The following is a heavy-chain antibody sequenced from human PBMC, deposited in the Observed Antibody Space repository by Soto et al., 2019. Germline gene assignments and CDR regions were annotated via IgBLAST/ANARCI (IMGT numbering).Heavy chain of an antibody. D-gene: IGHD3-3*01. CDR1: GFTFSSYA. CDR2: ISGSGGST. J-gene: IGHJ4*02. CDR3: AKLSDVPSYDFWSGYYVDY. Sequence: PGGSLRLSWAASGFTFSSYAMSWVRQAPGKGLEWVSAISGSGGSTYYADSVKGRFTISRDNSKNTLYLQMNSLRAEDTAVYYCAKLSDVPSYDFWSGYYVDYWGQGTLVTVSS. V-gene: IGHV3-23*01.